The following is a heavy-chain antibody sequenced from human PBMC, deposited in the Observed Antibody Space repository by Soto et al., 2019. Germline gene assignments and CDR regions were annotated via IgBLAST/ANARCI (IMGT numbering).Heavy chain of an antibody. CDR3: ARVGDSSGWRTGIFDY. CDR1: GFTFSSYA. D-gene: IGHD6-19*01. V-gene: IGHV3-30-3*01. Sequence: GGSLRLSCAASGFTFSSYAMHWVRQAPGKGLEWVAVISYDGSNKYYADSVKGRFTISRDNSKNTLYLQMNSLRAEDTAVYYCARVGDSSGWRTGIFDYWGQGTLVTVSS. J-gene: IGHJ4*02. CDR2: ISYDGSNK.